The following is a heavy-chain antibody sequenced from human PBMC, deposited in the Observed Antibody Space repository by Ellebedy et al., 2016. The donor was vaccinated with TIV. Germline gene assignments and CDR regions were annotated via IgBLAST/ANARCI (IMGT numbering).Heavy chain of an antibody. CDR1: GDSVSSSSAA. CDR2: TYYRFSWYT. J-gene: IGHJ4*02. D-gene: IGHD1-1*01. CDR3: ARDPGPIQLWSPLDF. Sequence: SQTLSLTCGISGDSVSSSSAAWNWIRQSPTRGLEWLGRTYYRFSWYTDYAPSMISRITISRDTAKNQFSLQLSSVTPEDTAVYYCARDPGPIQLWSPLDFWGQGTLVTVSS. V-gene: IGHV6-1*01.